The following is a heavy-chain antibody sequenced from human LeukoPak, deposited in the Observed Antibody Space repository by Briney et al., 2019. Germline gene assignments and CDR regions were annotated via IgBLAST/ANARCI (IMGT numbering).Heavy chain of an antibody. D-gene: IGHD3-22*01. CDR3: ARVSYYYDSSGYQPPDY. V-gene: IGHV1-2*02. CDR2: INPNSGGT. Sequence: ASVRVSCKASGYTFTGYYMHWVRQAPGQGLEWMGWINPNSGGTNYAQKFQGRVTMTRDTSISTAYMELSRLRSDDTAVYYCARVSYYYDSSGYQPPDYWGQGTLVTVSS. J-gene: IGHJ4*02. CDR1: GYTFTGYY.